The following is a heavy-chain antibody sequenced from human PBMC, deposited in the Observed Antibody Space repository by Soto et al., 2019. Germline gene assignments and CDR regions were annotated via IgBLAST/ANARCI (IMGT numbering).Heavy chain of an antibody. CDR1: GGSISSGGYY. J-gene: IGHJ5*02. D-gene: IGHD3-10*01. Sequence: SETLFLTCTVSGGSISSGGYYWSWIRQHPGKGLEWIGYIYYSGSTYYNPSLKSRVTISVDTSKNQFSLKLSSVTAADTAVYYCARDMAYYYGSGRAFDPWGQGTLVTVSS. CDR3: ARDMAYYYGSGRAFDP. V-gene: IGHV4-31*03. CDR2: IYYSGST.